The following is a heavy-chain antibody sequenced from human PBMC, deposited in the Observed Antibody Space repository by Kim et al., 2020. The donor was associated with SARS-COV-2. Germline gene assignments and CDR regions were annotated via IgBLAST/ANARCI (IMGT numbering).Heavy chain of an antibody. D-gene: IGHD2-15*01. CDR3: ARSYCSGGSCYYGWFDP. Sequence: KGRFTITRNNAKNTLYLQMNSLGAEDTAVYYCARSYCSGGSCYYGWFDPWGQGILVTVSS. V-gene: IGHV3-74*01. J-gene: IGHJ5*02.